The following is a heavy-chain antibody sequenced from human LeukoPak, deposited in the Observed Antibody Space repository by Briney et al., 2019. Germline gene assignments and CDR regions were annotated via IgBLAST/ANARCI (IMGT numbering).Heavy chain of an antibody. V-gene: IGHV4-59*08. CDR2: IYYTGST. D-gene: IGHD2-15*01. J-gene: IGHJ6*02. CDR1: GGSISSYY. Sequence: PSETLSLTCSVSGGSISSYYWNWIRQPPGKGLEWIGDIYYTGSTKYNPSLKSRVTISVDTSKSQFSLKLSSVTAADTAVYYCARRYCSGGSCYYYGMDVWGQGTTVTVSS. CDR3: ARRYCSGGSCYYYGMDV.